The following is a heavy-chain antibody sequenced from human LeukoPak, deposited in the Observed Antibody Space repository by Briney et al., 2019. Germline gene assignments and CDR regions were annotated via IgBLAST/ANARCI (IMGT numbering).Heavy chain of an antibody. J-gene: IGHJ4*02. V-gene: IGHV3-30*04. CDR3: ARGEDDYGDYFDY. CDR1: GFTFSSYA. CDR2: ISYDGRNK. D-gene: IGHD4-17*01. Sequence: GRSLRLSCAASGFTFSSYAMHWVRQAPGKGLEWVAVISYDGRNKYYADSVKGRFTISRDNSKNTLYLQMNSLRAEDTAVYYCARGEDDYGDYFDYWGQGTLVTVSS.